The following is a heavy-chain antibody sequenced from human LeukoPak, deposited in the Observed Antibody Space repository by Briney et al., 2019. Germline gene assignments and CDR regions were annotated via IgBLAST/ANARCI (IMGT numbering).Heavy chain of an antibody. CDR3: ARDFFYGQNNH. CDR2: IIPIFGTA. Sequence: SVKVSCKASGYTFTSYGISWVRQAPGQGLEWMGGIIPIFGTANYAQKFQGRVTITADESTSTAYMELSSLRSEDTAVYYCARDFFYGQNNHWGQGTLVTVSS. J-gene: IGHJ5*02. V-gene: IGHV1-69*13. D-gene: IGHD3-10*01. CDR1: GYTFTSYG.